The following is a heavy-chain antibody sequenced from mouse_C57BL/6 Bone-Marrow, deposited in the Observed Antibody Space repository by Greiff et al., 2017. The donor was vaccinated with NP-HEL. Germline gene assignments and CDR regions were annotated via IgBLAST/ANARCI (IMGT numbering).Heavy chain of an antibody. Sequence: QVQLKQPGAELVKPGASVKLSCKASGYTFTTYWMQWVKQRPGQGLEWIGEIDPSDSYTTYNQKFKGKATLTVDTSSSTAYMQLSSLTSEDSAVYYCARKAYYGRSYEFAYWGQGTLVTVSA. J-gene: IGHJ3*01. V-gene: IGHV1-50*01. CDR3: ARKAYYGRSYEFAY. D-gene: IGHD1-1*01. CDR2: IDPSDSYT. CDR1: GYTFTTYW.